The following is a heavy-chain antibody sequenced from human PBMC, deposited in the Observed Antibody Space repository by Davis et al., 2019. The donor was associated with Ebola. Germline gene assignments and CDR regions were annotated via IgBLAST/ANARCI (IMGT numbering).Heavy chain of an antibody. Sequence: PGGSLRLSCAASGFTVSSNYMSWVRQAPGKGLVWVSRINSDGSTTNYADSVKGRFTVSRDNSKNTLYLQMNSLRAEDTALYYCVKKGHYDSSGYYGPFDYWGQGTLVTVSS. CDR1: GFTVSSNY. J-gene: IGHJ4*02. CDR2: INSDGSTT. V-gene: IGHV3-74*01. D-gene: IGHD3-22*01. CDR3: VKKGHYDSSGYYGPFDY.